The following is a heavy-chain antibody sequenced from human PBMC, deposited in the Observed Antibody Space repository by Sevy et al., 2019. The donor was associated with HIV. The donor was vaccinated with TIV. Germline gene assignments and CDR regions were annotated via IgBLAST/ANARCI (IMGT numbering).Heavy chain of an antibody. D-gene: IGHD1-26*01. CDR3: ARASELPNPWYFDY. Sequence: ASVKVSCKASGYTFTGYYMHWVRQAPGQGLEWMGWINPNSGGTNYAQKFQGRVTMTRDTSISTAYMELSRLRSDDTAMYYCARASELPNPWYFDYWGQGTLVTVSS. V-gene: IGHV1-2*02. J-gene: IGHJ4*02. CDR1: GYTFTGYY. CDR2: INPNSGGT.